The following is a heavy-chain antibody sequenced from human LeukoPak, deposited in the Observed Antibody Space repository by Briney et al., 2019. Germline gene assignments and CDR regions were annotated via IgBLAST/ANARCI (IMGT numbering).Heavy chain of an antibody. Sequence: SETLSLTCAVYGGSFNGYYWSWIRQLPGKGLEWIGEINHSGSTNYNPSLKSRVTISVDTSKNQFSLKLSSVTAADTAVYYCARLNNDYGDYEVFDYWGQGTLVTVSS. CDR1: GGSFNGYY. V-gene: IGHV4-34*01. CDR2: INHSGST. J-gene: IGHJ4*02. CDR3: ARLNNDYGDYEVFDY. D-gene: IGHD4-17*01.